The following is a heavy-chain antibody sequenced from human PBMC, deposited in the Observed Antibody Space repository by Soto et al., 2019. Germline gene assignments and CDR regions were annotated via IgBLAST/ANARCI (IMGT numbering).Heavy chain of an antibody. V-gene: IGHV3-48*02. Sequence: EVQLVESGGGLVQTGGSLRLSCAASGFTLSNYAVNWVRQAPGKGLEWVSYISSDSRYIYYGDSVKGRFTISRDNARNSVYLQMNSLRDDDTAVYYCARIKLVDFFFLNLDVYDMDVWGQGTPVTVSS. J-gene: IGHJ6*02. CDR2: ISSDSRYI. D-gene: IGHD2-15*01. CDR1: GFTLSNYA. CDR3: ARIKLVDFFFLNLDVYDMDV.